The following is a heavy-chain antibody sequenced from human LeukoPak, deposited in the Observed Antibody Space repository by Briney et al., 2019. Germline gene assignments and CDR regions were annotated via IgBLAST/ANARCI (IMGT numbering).Heavy chain of an antibody. CDR2: INPNSGGT. J-gene: IGHJ6*02. CDR1: GYTFTGYY. D-gene: IGHD6-13*01. V-gene: IGHV1-2*06. Sequence: GASVKVSCKASGYTFTGYYMHWVRQAPGQGLEWMGRINPNSGGTNYAQKFQGRVTMTRDTSISTAYMELSRLRSDDTAVYYCARELVGRHAYYYCYYGMDVWGQGTTVTVSS. CDR3: ARELVGRHAYYYCYYGMDV.